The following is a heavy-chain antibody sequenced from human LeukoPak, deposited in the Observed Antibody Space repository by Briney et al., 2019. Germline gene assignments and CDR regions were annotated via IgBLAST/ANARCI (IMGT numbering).Heavy chain of an antibody. V-gene: IGHV1-69*01. CDR1: GGTFSSYA. Sequence: GASVKVSCKASGGTFSSYAISWVRQAPGRGLEWMGGIIPIFGTANYAQKFQGRVTITADESTSTAYMELSSLRSEDTAVYYCARDGRLWFGELHYYGMDVWGQGTTVTVSS. J-gene: IGHJ6*02. CDR3: ARDGRLWFGELHYYGMDV. CDR2: IIPIFGTA. D-gene: IGHD3-10*01.